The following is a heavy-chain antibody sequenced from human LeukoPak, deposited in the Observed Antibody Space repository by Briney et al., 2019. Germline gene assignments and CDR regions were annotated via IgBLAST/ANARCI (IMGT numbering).Heavy chain of an antibody. CDR1: GGSFSSYY. J-gene: IGHJ6*03. CDR3: ASPRGGSSPYYYYYMDV. CDR2: IYYSGST. V-gene: IGHV4-39*01. D-gene: IGHD6-6*01. Sequence: KSSETLSLTCAVYGGSFSSYYWGWIRQPPGKGLEWIGSIYYSGSTYYNPSLKSRVTISVDTSKNQFSLKLSSVTAADTAVYYCASPRGGSSPYYYYYMDVWGKGTTVTVSS.